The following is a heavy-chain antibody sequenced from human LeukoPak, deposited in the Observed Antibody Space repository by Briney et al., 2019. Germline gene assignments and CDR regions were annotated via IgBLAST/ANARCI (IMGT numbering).Heavy chain of an antibody. CDR2: IKEDGSEK. CDR1: GFSFTGNW. Sequence: GGSLRLSCVASGFSFTGNWMSWVRQAPGKGPEWVASIKEDGSEKYYGDSVSGRFTISRDNAKNSLYLQMNSLRAEDTAVYYCAHEGNWGQGTLVTVSS. V-gene: IGHV3-7*01. CDR3: AHEGN. J-gene: IGHJ4*02.